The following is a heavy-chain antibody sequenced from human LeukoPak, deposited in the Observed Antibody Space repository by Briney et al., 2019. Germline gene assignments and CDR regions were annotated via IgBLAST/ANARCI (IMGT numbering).Heavy chain of an antibody. Sequence: SETLSLTCAVYGGSFSGYYWSWIRQPPGKGLEWIGEINHSGSTNYNPSLKSRVTISVDTSKNQFSLKLSSVTAADTAVYYCARDKGDYDAFDIWGQGTMVTVSS. CDR2: INHSGST. CDR3: ARDKGDYDAFDI. J-gene: IGHJ3*02. V-gene: IGHV4-34*01. D-gene: IGHD4-17*01. CDR1: GGSFSGYY.